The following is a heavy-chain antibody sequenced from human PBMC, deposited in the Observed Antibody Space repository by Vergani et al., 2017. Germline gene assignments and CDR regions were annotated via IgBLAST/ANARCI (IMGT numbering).Heavy chain of an antibody. CDR3: ARDIVVVPAAIADSYYYYGMDV. V-gene: IGHV3-7*01. CDR1: GFTFSSYW. CDR2: IKQDGSEK. J-gene: IGHJ6*02. Sequence: EVQLVESGGGLVQPGGSLRLSCAASGFTFSSYWMSWVRQAPGKGLEWVANIKQDGSEKYYVDSVKGRFTISRDNSKNTLYLQMNSLRAEATAVYDCARDIVVVPAAIADSYYYYGMDVWGQGTTVTVSS. D-gene: IGHD2-2*01.